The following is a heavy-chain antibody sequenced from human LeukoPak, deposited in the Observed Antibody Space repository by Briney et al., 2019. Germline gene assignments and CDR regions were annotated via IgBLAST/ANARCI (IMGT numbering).Heavy chain of an antibody. CDR2: IKEDGSEK. J-gene: IGHJ5*02. Sequence: GGSLRLSCAASGFTFSNYWMTWVRQAPGKGLEWVASIKEDGSEKYFVDSVKGRFTISRDNDKNSLYLQMNSLRAEDTAVYCCARILWGSSASNWFDPWGQGTLVTVSS. CDR3: ARILWGSSASNWFDP. CDR1: GFTFSNYW. V-gene: IGHV3-7*01. D-gene: IGHD3-10*01.